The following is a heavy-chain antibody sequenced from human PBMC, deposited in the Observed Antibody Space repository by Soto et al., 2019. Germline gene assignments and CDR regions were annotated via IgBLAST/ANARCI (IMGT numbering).Heavy chain of an antibody. V-gene: IGHV4-59*12. D-gene: IGHD3-22*01. Sequence: SETLSLTCSVSGGSISRYYWSWIRQPPGRGLEWIGYIYYSGTTFYNPSLKSRITISIDTSKNQFSLTLSSVTAADTAVYYCARDRRMIDNSYFDSWGQGALVTVSS. CDR2: IYYSGTT. J-gene: IGHJ4*02. CDR1: GGSISRYY. CDR3: ARDRRMIDNSYFDS.